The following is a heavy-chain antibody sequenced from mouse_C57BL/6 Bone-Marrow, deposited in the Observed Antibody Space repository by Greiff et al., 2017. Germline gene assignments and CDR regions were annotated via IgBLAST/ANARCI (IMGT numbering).Heavy chain of an antibody. J-gene: IGHJ3*01. CDR3: ARNGDSNYSWFAY. CDR1: GFSLTSYG. V-gene: IGHV2-2*01. CDR2: IWSGGST. Sequence: VQLVESGPGLVQPSQSLSITCTVSGFSLTSYGVHWVRQSPGKGLEWLGVIWSGGSTDYNAAFISRLSISKDNSKSQVFFKMNSLQADDTAIYYCARNGDSNYSWFAYWGQGTLVTVSA. D-gene: IGHD2-5*01.